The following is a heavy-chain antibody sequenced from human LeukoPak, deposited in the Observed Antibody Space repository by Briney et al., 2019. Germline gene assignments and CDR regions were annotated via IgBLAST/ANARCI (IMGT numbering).Heavy chain of an antibody. D-gene: IGHD1-14*01. Sequence: PGGSLRLSCAASGVTFSGHSMHWVRQAPGKGLVWVSGISRDGTITNYADAVKGRFTISRDNAKNTLYLQMNSLRAEDTAVYSCARGWYGPDSCGQGTLVTVSS. CDR3: ARGWYGPDS. CDR2: ISRDGTIT. J-gene: IGHJ5*01. V-gene: IGHV3-74*01. CDR1: GVTFSGHS.